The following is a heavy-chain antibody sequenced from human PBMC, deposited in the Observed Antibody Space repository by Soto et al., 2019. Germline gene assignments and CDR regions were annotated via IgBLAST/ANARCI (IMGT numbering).Heavy chain of an antibody. V-gene: IGHV3-23*01. D-gene: IGHD6-6*01. J-gene: IGHJ4*02. CDR1: GFTFSSYA. CDR3: AKDRSSSPYYSDY. Sequence: GGSLRLSCAASGFTFSSYAMTWVRQAPGKGLEWVSGISGSGDNTYYADSVKGRFTISRDNSKSTAYLQMTILRAEDTAVYFCAKDRSSSPYYSDYWGQGTLVTVSS. CDR2: ISGSGDNT.